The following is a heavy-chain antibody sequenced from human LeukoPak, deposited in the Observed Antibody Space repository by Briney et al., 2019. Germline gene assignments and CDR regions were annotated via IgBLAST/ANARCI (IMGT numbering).Heavy chain of an antibody. CDR1: GFTFSSYA. V-gene: IGHV3-23*01. D-gene: IGHD3-3*01. CDR3: ARDRAWNYFDY. CDR2: ISGSGGST. Sequence: GGSLRLSCAASGFTFSSYAMSWVRQAPGKGLEWVSAISGSGGSTYYADSVKGRFTISRDNSKNTLYLQMDSLRAEDTAVYYCARDRAWNYFDYWGQGTLVTVSS. J-gene: IGHJ4*02.